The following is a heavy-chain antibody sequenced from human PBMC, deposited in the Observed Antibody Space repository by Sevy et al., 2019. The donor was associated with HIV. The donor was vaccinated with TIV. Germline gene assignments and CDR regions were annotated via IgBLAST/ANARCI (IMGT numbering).Heavy chain of an antibody. Sequence: ASVKVSCKASGYPFTDYYIHWVRQAPGQGFEWMGWINPNSGGTQFLQKFQGRVAMTRDTSISTAYLDLSSLRSDDTAVYYCAQLVGATRDHHWGQGALVTVSS. CDR2: INPNSGGT. CDR1: GYPFTDYY. J-gene: IGHJ4*02. D-gene: IGHD1-26*01. CDR3: AQLVGATRDHH. V-gene: IGHV1-2*02.